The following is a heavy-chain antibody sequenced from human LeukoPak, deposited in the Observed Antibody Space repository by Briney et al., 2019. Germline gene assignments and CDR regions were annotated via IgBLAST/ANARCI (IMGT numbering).Heavy chain of an antibody. Sequence: SETLSLTCTVSGGSISSYYWSWIRQPPGKGLEWIGYIYYSGSTNYNPSLKSRVTISVDTSKNQFSLKLSSVTAEDTAVYYCARTRRTEWFGELLSKLPDYWGQGTLVTVSS. CDR3: ARTRRTEWFGELLSKLPDY. CDR2: IYYSGST. J-gene: IGHJ4*02. V-gene: IGHV4-59*01. D-gene: IGHD3-10*01. CDR1: GGSISSYY.